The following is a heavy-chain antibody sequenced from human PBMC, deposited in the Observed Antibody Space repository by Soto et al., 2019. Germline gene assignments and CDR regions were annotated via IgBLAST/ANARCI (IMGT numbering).Heavy chain of an antibody. CDR3: AATYDTSCYDIFFYAFDI. D-gene: IGHD3-22*01. J-gene: IGHJ3*02. CDR1: GFTFTSSA. CDR2: IVVGSGNT. Sequence: QMQLVQSGPEVKKPGTLVKVSCKAPGFTFTSSAVQWVRQARGQRLEWIGWIVVGSGNTNYAQKFQERVTITRDMSTSTAYRELSSLRSEDTAVYYCAATYDTSCYDIFFYAFDIWGQGTMVTVSS. V-gene: IGHV1-58*01.